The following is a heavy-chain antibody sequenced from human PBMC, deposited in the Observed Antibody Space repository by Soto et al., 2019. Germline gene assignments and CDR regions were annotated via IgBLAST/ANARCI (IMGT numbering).Heavy chain of an antibody. Sequence: SQTLSLTCAISGDSVSSNSAAWNWIRQSPSRGLEWLGRTYYRSKWYNDYAVSVKSRITINPDTSKNQFSLQLNSVTPEDTAVYYCAREGGDRGIVGATTDYYYYGMDVWGQGTTVTVSS. CDR1: GDSVSSNSAA. CDR3: AREGGDRGIVGATTDYYYYGMDV. J-gene: IGHJ6*02. CDR2: TYYRSKWYN. V-gene: IGHV6-1*01. D-gene: IGHD1-26*01.